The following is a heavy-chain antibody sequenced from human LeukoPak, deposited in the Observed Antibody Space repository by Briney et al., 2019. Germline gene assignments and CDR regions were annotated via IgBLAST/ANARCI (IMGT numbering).Heavy chain of an antibody. D-gene: IGHD2-2*01. CDR3: AREYPRDAFDI. CDR2: IIPIFGTA. V-gene: IGHV1-69*13. J-gene: IGHJ3*02. CDR1: GGTFSSYA. Sequence: VASVKVSSKASGGTFSSYAISWVRQAPGQGLEWMGGIIPIFGTANYAQKFQGRVTITADESTSTAYMELSSLRSEDTAVYYCAREYPRDAFDIWGQGTMVTVSS.